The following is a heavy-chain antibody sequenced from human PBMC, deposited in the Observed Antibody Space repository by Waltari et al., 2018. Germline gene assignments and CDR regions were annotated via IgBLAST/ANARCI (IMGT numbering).Heavy chain of an antibody. J-gene: IGHJ6*02. Sequence: QVQLVQSGAEVKKPGASVKVSCKASGYTFTNYYIHWVRQAPGQGFEWLGEINPSGDSTGSAQKFQGRVTMTRDTSTSTVYMDLTSLTSEDTAVYYCARGDYGMDVWGQGTTVTVSS. CDR1: GYTFTNYY. V-gene: IGHV1-46*01. CDR2: INPSGDST. CDR3: ARGDYGMDV.